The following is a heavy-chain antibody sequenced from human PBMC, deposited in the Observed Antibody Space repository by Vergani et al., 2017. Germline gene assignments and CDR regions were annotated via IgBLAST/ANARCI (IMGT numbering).Heavy chain of an antibody. CDR2: ISGSGGST. Sequence: EVQLVESGGGLVKPGGSLRLSCAASGFSFSSYSMNWVRQAPGKGLEWVSAISGSGGSTYYADSVKGRFTISRDNSKNTLYLQMNSLRAEDTAVYYCAKQESQYCSSTSCSRYYYYYYMDVWGKGTTVTVSS. V-gene: IGHV3-23*04. CDR1: GFSFSSYS. D-gene: IGHD2-2*01. CDR3: AKQESQYCSSTSCSRYYYYYYMDV. J-gene: IGHJ6*03.